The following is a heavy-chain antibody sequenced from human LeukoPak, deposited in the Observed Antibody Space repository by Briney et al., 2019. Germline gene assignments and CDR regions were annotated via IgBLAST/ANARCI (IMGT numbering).Heavy chain of an antibody. D-gene: IGHD3-10*01. CDR2: ISGSGGST. Sequence: PGGSLRLSCAASGFTLSSYAMSWVRQAPGKGLEWVSAISGSGGSTYYADSVRGRFTISRDNSKNTLYLQMNSLRAEDTAVYYCAKVSNYYGSGQDYFDYWGQGTLVTVSS. V-gene: IGHV3-23*01. J-gene: IGHJ4*02. CDR1: GFTLSSYA. CDR3: AKVSNYYGSGQDYFDY.